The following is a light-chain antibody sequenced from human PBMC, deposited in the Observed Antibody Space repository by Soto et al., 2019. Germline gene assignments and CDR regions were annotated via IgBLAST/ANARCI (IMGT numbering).Light chain of an antibody. CDR1: SGSIASNY. CDR3: QSYDSSNPAV. V-gene: IGLV6-57*01. Sequence: NFMLTQPHSVSESPGKTVTISCTRSSGSIASNYVQWYQQRPGSSPTTVIYEDNQRPSGVPDRFSGSIDSSSNSASLTISGLKTEDEADYYCQSYDSSNPAVFGGGTQPDRPR. CDR2: EDN. J-gene: IGLJ7*01.